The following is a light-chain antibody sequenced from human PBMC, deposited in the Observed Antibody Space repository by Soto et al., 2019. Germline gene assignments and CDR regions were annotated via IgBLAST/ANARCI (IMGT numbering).Light chain of an antibody. CDR3: SSYTSSSTLI. CDR2: EVT. J-gene: IGLJ2*01. CDR1: SSDVGGYNY. Sequence: QSALTQPASVSGSPVQSITLSCTGTSSDVGGYNYVSWYQQHPGKAPKLMIYEVTYRPSGVSNRFSGSKSGNTASLTISGLQAEDEADYYCSSYTSSSTLIFGGGTKLTVL. V-gene: IGLV2-14*01.